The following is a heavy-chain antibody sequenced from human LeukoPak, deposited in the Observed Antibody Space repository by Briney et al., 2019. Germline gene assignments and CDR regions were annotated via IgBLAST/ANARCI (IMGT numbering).Heavy chain of an antibody. CDR3: ARDKGRDGYNLHDAFDI. CDR2: IYYSGST. CDR1: GDSISSYY. J-gene: IGHJ3*02. D-gene: IGHD5-24*01. Sequence: SETLSLTCTVSGDSISSYYCSWIRQPPGKGLEWIGYIYYSGSTSYNPSLKSRVTMSVDTSKNQFSLKLNSVTAADTAVYYCARDKGRDGYNLHDAFDIWGQGTMVTVSS. V-gene: IGHV4-59*01.